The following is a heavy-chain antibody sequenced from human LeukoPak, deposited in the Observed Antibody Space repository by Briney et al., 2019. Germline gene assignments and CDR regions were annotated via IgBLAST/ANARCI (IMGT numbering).Heavy chain of an antibody. CDR1: GFTFSDYY. Sequence: PGGSLRLSCAASGFTFSDYYMSWIRQAPGKGLEWVPYISSSSSYTNYADSVKGRFTISRDNTKNSLYLQMNSLRAEDTAVYYCAKSWFGDSYGMDVWGKGTTVTVSS. D-gene: IGHD3-10*01. CDR3: AKSWFGDSYGMDV. V-gene: IGHV3-11*06. J-gene: IGHJ6*04. CDR2: ISSSSSYT.